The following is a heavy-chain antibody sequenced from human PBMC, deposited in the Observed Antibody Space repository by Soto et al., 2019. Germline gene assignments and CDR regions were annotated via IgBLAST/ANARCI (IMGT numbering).Heavy chain of an antibody. CDR3: VRDGKKTLRDWFDT. Sequence: SETLSLTCTVSGASISGFYWSWIRKSAGKGLEWIGRIYATGTTDYNPSLKSRVMMSDTSKKQFSLKLRSVTAADTAVYYCVRDGKKTLRDWFDTWGQGISVTVSS. J-gene: IGHJ5*02. CDR1: GASISGFY. D-gene: IGHD1-1*01. CDR2: IYATGTT. V-gene: IGHV4-4*07.